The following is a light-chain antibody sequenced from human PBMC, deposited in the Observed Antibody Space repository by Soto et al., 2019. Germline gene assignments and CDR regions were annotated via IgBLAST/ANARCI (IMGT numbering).Light chain of an antibody. V-gene: IGKV3D-15*01. CDR3: QQYNTWPPPSES. J-gene: IGKJ3*01. Sequence: EIVMTQSPAILSVSPGERATLSCRASQTVAKNLAWYQQKPGQPPRLLIYGASTRATGFPARFSGSGSGTEFTLTISSLQSEDFAIYYCQQYNTWPPPSESVGPGTKVDIK. CDR1: QTVAKN. CDR2: GAS.